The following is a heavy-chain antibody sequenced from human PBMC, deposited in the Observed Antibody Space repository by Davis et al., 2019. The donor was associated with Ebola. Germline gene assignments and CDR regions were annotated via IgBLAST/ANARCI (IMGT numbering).Heavy chain of an antibody. CDR1: GGSISSGGYS. V-gene: IGHV4-61*08. Sequence: PSETLSLTCAVSGGSISSGGYSWSWIRQPPGKGLEWIGYIYYSGSTNYNPSLKSRVTISVDTSKNQFSLKLSSVTAADTAVYYCARGENLGYCSSTSCYPYYYYGMDVWGQGTTVTVSS. CDR3: ARGENLGYCSSTSCYPYYYYGMDV. D-gene: IGHD2-2*01. CDR2: IYYSGST. J-gene: IGHJ6*02.